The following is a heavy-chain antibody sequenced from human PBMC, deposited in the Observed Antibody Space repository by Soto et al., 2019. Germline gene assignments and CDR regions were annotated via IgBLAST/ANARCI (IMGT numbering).Heavy chain of an antibody. CDR3: ARRMFYSAGTNGSPFEH. J-gene: IGHJ4*02. CDR1: GGSVSSGNYY. CDR2: FYYTGSI. V-gene: IGHV4-61*01. D-gene: IGHD2-8*01. Sequence: QVQLQEPGPGLVKPSETLSLTCTVSGGSVSSGNYYWSWIRQPPGKGLEWIGYFYYTGSINYNPSLKSRVTIFIDASKNQFSRSRSSGTAADTAVYYCARRMFYSAGTNGSPFEHWGKGPLLTASS.